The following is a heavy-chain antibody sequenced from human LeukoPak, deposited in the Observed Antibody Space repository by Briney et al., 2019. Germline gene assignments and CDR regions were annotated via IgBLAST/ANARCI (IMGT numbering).Heavy chain of an antibody. CDR1: GYTLTDYY. V-gene: IGHV1-2*02. Sequence: GASVKVSCKASGYTLTDYYIHWVRQAPGQGLEWMGWISPKNYVTYFAQKLQDRVTLTTDTSISTAYMELNRRTSDDTAVYYCARGEAPPSYYIDYWGRGTLVTVSS. D-gene: IGHD1-26*01. CDR2: ISPKNYVT. CDR3: ARGEAPPSYYIDY. J-gene: IGHJ4*02.